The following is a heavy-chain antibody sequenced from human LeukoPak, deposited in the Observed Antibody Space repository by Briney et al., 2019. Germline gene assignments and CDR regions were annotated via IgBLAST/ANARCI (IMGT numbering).Heavy chain of an antibody. CDR2: IYINAGTT. D-gene: IGHD5-24*01. Sequence: PGGSLRLSCAASGFIVSSNHINWVRQTPGKGLEWVSIIYINAGTTHYADSVKGRFIISRDNSENTVYLQMNNLRADDSAVYYCARDGPNFYFDYWGQGALVTVSS. CDR3: ARDGPNFYFDY. V-gene: IGHV3-66*01. J-gene: IGHJ4*02. CDR1: GFIVSSNH.